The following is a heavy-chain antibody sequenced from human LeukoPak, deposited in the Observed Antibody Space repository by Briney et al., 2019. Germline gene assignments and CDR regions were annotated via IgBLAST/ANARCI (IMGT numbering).Heavy chain of an antibody. CDR1: GFTFSSYS. Sequence: PGGSLRLSCAASGFTFSSYSMNWVRQAPGKGLEWVSSISSSSSYIYYADSVKGRFTISRDNAKNSLYLQMNSLRAEDTAVYYCARDATVAVNFDYWGQGTLVTVSS. CDR2: ISSSSSYI. J-gene: IGHJ4*02. D-gene: IGHD6-19*01. CDR3: ARDATVAVNFDY. V-gene: IGHV3-21*01.